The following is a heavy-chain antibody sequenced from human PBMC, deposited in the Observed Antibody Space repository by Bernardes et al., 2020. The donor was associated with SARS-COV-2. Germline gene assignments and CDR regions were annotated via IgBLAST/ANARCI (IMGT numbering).Heavy chain of an antibody. J-gene: IGHJ3*02. CDR1: GGSISSRSYY. CDR2: ISYSGTT. CDR3: ARRGGSGRAFDI. V-gene: IGHV4-39*01. D-gene: IGHD6-25*01. Sequence: EHQALTCTASGGSISSRSYYWAWIRHPPGKGLECIGSISYSGTTYYNVSLKSRVTISVDTSKDQFSLKLSSVTAADTAVYYCARRGGSGRAFDIWGPGTMVTVSS.